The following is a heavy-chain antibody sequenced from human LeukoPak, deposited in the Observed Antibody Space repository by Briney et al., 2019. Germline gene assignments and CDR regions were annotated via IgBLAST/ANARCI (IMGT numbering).Heavy chain of an antibody. CDR3: ARDGGHSYGYPLDY. Sequence: RGSLRLSCAASGFTFSSYSMNWVRQAPGKGLEWVSSISSSSSYIYYADSVKGRFTISRDNAKNSLYLQMNSLRAEDTAVYYCARDGGHSYGYPLDYWGQGTLVTVSS. D-gene: IGHD5-18*01. V-gene: IGHV3-21*01. J-gene: IGHJ4*02. CDR2: ISSSSSYI. CDR1: GFTFSSYS.